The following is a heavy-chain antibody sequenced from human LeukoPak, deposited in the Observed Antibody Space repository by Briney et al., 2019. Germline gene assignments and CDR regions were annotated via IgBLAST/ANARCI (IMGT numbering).Heavy chain of an antibody. Sequence: SETLSLTCTVSGGSISRYYWSWIRQSPGKGLEWIGYIYTSESTNYNPSLKSRVTISVDTSKSQFSLKLSSVTAADTAVYYCARENSGSYREFDYWGQGTLVTVSS. CDR3: ARENSGSYREFDY. D-gene: IGHD1-26*01. CDR2: IYTSEST. CDR1: GGSISRYY. J-gene: IGHJ4*02. V-gene: IGHV4-4*09.